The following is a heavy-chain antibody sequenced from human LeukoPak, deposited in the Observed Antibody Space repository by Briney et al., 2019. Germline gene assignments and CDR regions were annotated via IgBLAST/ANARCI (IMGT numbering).Heavy chain of an antibody. J-gene: IGHJ1*01. Sequence: GGSLRLSCAASGFTFSSYSMNWVRQAPGKGLEWVSSISSSSSYIYYADSVKGRFTISRDNAKNSLYLQMNSLRAEDTAVYYCTYGSGSYPEYFQHWGQGTLVTVSS. CDR3: TYGSGSYPEYFQH. D-gene: IGHD3-10*01. V-gene: IGHV3-21*01. CDR1: GFTFSSYS. CDR2: ISSSSSYI.